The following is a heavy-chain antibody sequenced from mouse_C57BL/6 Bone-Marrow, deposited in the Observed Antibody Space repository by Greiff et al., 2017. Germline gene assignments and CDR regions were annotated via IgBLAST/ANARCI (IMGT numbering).Heavy chain of an antibody. J-gene: IGHJ1*03. CDR2: IDPNSGGT. CDR3: AKVAARNWYFDV. D-gene: IGHD1-1*02. Sequence: VQLQQPGAELVKPGASVKLSCKASGYTFTSYWMHWVKQRPGRGLEWIGRIDPNSGGTKYNEKFKSKATLTVDKPSSTAYMQLSSLTSEDSAGXNCAKVAARNWYFDVWGTGTTGTVSS. CDR1: GYTFTSYW. V-gene: IGHV1-72*01.